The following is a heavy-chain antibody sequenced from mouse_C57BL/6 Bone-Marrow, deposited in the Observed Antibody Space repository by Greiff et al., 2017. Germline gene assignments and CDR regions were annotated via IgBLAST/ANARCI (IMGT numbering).Heavy chain of an antibody. Sequence: QVQLQQSGAELVRPGASVTLSCKASGYTFTDYEMHWVKQTPVHGLEWIGAIDPETGGTAYNQKFKGKAILTADKSSSTAYMELRSLTSEDSAVYYCTRENDGYYLWFAYWGQGTTLTVSS. CDR1: GYTFTDYE. D-gene: IGHD2-3*01. CDR2: IDPETGGT. V-gene: IGHV1-15*01. CDR3: TRENDGYYLWFAY. J-gene: IGHJ2*01.